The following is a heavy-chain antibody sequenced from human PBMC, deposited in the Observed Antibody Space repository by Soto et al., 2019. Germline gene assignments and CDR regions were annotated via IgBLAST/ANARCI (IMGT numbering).Heavy chain of an antibody. Sequence: GGSLRLSCAASGFTFRSNWMSWVRQVPGKGPAWVSRINHDGSKTEYADSVKGRFTISRDNTNNTLYLQMNSLRVEDTAMYYCVREPWGFSGTWYDYWGQGTLVTVSS. CDR3: VREPWGFSGTWYDY. D-gene: IGHD6-13*01. CDR1: GFTFRSNW. CDR2: INHDGSKT. J-gene: IGHJ4*02. V-gene: IGHV3-74*01.